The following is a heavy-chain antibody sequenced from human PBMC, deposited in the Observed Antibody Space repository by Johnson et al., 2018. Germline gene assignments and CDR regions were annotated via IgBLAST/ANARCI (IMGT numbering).Heavy chain of an antibody. Sequence: VQLVQSGGGVVQPGRSLRLFCVASGFTVSNNYMSWVRQAPGRGLELVSLIYSTGVTHYADSVKGRFTISRDNSQNTLYLQMNSLRTEDTAVYHCARDGMCNGQFCVWGKGTTVTVSS. J-gene: IGHJ6*04. CDR1: GFTVSNNY. CDR2: IYSTGVT. CDR3: ARDGMCNGQFCV. V-gene: IGHV3-66*02. D-gene: IGHD1-14*01.